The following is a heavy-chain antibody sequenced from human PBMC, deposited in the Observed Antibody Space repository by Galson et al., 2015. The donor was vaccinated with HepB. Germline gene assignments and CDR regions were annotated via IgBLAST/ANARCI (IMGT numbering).Heavy chain of an antibody. J-gene: IGHJ6*02. Sequence: SVKVSCKASGGTFSSYGTSWVRQAPGQGLEWMGGIIPILNTTNYAQRFQGRVTISADEPTNTAYMELSSLRPEDTAVYYCARDSRARSTGWGDYYYYAMDVWGQGTTVTVSS. CDR3: ARDSRARSTGWGDYYYYAMDV. V-gene: IGHV1-69*13. CDR1: GGTFSSYG. D-gene: IGHD6-19*01. CDR2: IIPILNTT.